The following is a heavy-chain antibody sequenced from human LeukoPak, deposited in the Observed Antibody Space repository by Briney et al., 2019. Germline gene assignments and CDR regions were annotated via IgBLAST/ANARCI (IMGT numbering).Heavy chain of an antibody. V-gene: IGHV3-23*01. CDR2: ISANGADE. J-gene: IGHJ4*02. CDR1: RFTFSTYA. D-gene: IGHD6-6*01. CDR3: AKRRSEGSSEVENYYFDY. Sequence: PGGSLRLSCAVSRFTFSTYAMSWVRQAPGQGLEWVSAISANGADEYYADSVKGRLTISRDNSKNTLYLQMNSLRAEDTAVYYCAKRRSEGSSEVENYYFDYWGQGTLVTVSS.